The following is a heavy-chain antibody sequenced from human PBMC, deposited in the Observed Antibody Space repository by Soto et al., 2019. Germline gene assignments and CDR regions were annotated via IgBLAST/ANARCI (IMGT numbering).Heavy chain of an antibody. CDR3: ARDIADFPPVT. CDR1: GGSISSGGYY. D-gene: IGHD3-16*02. V-gene: IGHV4-31*03. Sequence: SETLSLTCTVSGGSISSGGYYWSWIRQHPGKGLEWIGYIYYSGSTYYNPSLKSRVTISVDTSKNQFSLKLSSVTAADTAVYYCARDIADFPPVTWGQGTLVTVSS. J-gene: IGHJ5*02. CDR2: IYYSGST.